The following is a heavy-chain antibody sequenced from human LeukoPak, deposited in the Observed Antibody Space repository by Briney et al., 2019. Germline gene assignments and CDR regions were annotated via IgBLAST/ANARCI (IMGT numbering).Heavy chain of an antibody. Sequence: LGESLKISCKGSGYSFTSYWIGWVRQMPGKGLEWMGIIYPGDSDTRYSPSFQGQVTISADKSISTAYLQWSSLKASDTAMYYCARFLPPYGDLIDYWGQGTLVTVSS. V-gene: IGHV5-51*01. J-gene: IGHJ4*02. D-gene: IGHD4-17*01. CDR2: IYPGDSDT. CDR1: GYSFTSYW. CDR3: ARFLPPYGDLIDY.